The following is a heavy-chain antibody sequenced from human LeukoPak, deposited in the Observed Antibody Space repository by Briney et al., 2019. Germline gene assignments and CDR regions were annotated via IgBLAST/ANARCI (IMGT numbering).Heavy chain of an antibody. Sequence: SETLSLTCDVSGGSVTSTNWWTWFRQPPGKGLEWIGEVHLDGRTNYNPSLKSRLVMSADLPENHLSLKLTSVTAADTAVCYCAREGGFYRPLDYSGQGTLVTVSS. J-gene: IGHJ4*02. V-gene: IGHV4-4*02. CDR2: VHLDGRT. CDR3: AREGGFYRPLDY. D-gene: IGHD6-25*01. CDR1: GGSVTSTNW.